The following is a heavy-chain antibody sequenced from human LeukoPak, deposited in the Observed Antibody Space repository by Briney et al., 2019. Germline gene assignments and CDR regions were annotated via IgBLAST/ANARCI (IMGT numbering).Heavy chain of an antibody. CDR2: MNPNSGNT. CDR3: ARGGNYCGSGSYYTEYNWFDP. D-gene: IGHD3-10*01. Sequence: INWVRGAPGQGLEWVGWMNPNSGNTGYAQKFQGRVTMTRNTSISTAYMELSSLRSEDTAVYYCARGGNYCGSGSYYTEYNWFDPWGQGTLVTVSS. J-gene: IGHJ5*02. V-gene: IGHV1-8*01.